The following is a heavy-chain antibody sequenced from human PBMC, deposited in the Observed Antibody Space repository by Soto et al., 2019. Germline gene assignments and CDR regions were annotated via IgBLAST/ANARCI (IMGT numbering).Heavy chain of an antibody. CDR1: GYSFTSYW. CDR2: IYPGDSDT. Sequence: GESLKISCKGSGYSFTSYWIGWVRQMPGKGLEWMGIIYPGDSDTRYSPSFQGQVTISADKSISTAYLQWSSLKASDTAMYYCATKNHYYGSGVPFDYWGQGTLVTVSS. V-gene: IGHV5-51*01. D-gene: IGHD3-10*01. CDR3: ATKNHYYGSGVPFDY. J-gene: IGHJ4*02.